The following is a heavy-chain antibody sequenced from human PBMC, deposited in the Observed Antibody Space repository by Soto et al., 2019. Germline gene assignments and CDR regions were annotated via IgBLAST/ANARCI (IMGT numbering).Heavy chain of an antibody. D-gene: IGHD2-2*01. CDR3: ARRVVPAAMSHWFDP. J-gene: IGHJ5*02. CDR2: IYYSGST. CDR1: GGSISSGGYY. V-gene: IGHV4-31*03. Sequence: PSETLSLTCTVSGGSISSGGYYWSWIRQHPGKGLEWIGYIYYSGSTYYNPSLKSRVTISVDTSKNQFSLKLSSVTAADTAVYYCARRVVPAAMSHWFDPWGQGTLVTVSS.